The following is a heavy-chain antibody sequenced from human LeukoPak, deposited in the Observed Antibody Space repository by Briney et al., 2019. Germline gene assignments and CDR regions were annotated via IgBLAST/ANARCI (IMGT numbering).Heavy chain of an antibody. D-gene: IGHD2-2*01. CDR2: INPNSGGT. J-gene: IGHJ3*02. CDR1: GYTFTGYF. V-gene: IGHV1-2*04. Sequence: ASVKVSCKASGYTFTGYFLHWVRQAPGQGLEWMGWINPNSGGTNYAQKFQGWVTMTRDTSISTAYMELSRLRSDDTAVYYCARGALPAAMRGIGDAFDIWGQGTTVTVSS. CDR3: ARGALPAAMRGIGDAFDI.